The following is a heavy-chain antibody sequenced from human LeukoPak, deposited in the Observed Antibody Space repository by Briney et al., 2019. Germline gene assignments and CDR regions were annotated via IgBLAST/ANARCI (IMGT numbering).Heavy chain of an antibody. V-gene: IGHV4-61*01. CDR1: HYSISSTYY. D-gene: IGHD3-10*01. CDR3: ARASGSSYVVFFFDY. J-gene: IGHJ4*02. CDR2: VYYSGST. Sequence: SETLSLTCTVSHYSISSTYYWSWIRQPPGKGLEWIGYVYYSGSTTYNPSLKSRVTISVDTSKNQFSLKLTSVTAADTAVYYCARASGSSYVVFFFDYWGQGTLVTVSS.